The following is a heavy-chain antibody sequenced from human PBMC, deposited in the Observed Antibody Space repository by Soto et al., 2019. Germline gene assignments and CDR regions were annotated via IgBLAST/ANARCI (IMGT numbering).Heavy chain of an antibody. J-gene: IGHJ6*02. D-gene: IGHD1-26*01. V-gene: IGHV4-4*02. Sequence: QVQLQESGPGLVKPSGTLSLTCAVSGGSISSSNWWSWVRQPPGKGRGWIGEIYHSGSTNYNPSLKSRVTISVDKSKNQCALKLSSVTDADTAVYYCARVSGSYYYGMDVWGQGTTVTVSS. CDR2: IYHSGST. CDR1: GGSISSSNW. CDR3: ARVSGSYYYGMDV.